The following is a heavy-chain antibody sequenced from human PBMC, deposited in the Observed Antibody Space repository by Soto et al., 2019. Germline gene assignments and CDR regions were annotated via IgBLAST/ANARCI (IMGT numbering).Heavy chain of an antibody. CDR3: ARGGIAAALPNNCCDP. V-gene: IGHV1-69*01. D-gene: IGHD6-13*01. CDR2: IIPIFGTA. J-gene: IGHJ5*02. Sequence: QVQLVQSGAEVKKPGSSVKVSCKASGGSFSSYAISWVRQASGQGLEWMGGIIPIFGTANYAQKFQGRVTITADESTSTAYMELSSLRSEDTAVYYCARGGIAAALPNNCCDPWGQGTLVTVAS. CDR1: GGSFSSYA.